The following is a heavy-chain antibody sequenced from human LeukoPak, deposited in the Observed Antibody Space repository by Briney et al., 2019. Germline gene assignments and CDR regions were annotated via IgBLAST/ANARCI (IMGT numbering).Heavy chain of an antibody. D-gene: IGHD3-10*01. CDR2: YNANT. CDR3: AIRSGRRWSGSNWFDP. J-gene: IGHJ5*02. Sequence: YNANTNYAQKLQGRVTMTRDTSTSTVYMELSSLRSEDTAVYYCAIRSGRRWSGSNWFDPWGQGTLVTVSS. V-gene: IGHV1-18*01.